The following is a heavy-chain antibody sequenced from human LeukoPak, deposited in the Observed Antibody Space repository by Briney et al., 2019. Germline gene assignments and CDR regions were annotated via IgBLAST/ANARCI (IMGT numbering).Heavy chain of an antibody. CDR2: IKQDGSEK. Sequence: GGSLRLSCVASGYDFNYYAMNWVRQAPGQGLEWVANIKQDGSEKHYVDSVKGRFTISRDNAKNSRYLQMNSLRAEDTAVYYCARDRQIAYWGQGTLVTVSS. V-gene: IGHV3-7*01. CDR3: ARDRQIAY. CDR1: GYDFNYYA. J-gene: IGHJ4*02.